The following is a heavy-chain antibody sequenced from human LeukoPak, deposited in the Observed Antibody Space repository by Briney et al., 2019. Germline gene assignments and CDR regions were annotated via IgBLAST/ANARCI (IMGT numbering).Heavy chain of an antibody. V-gene: IGHV4-61*02. CDR3: ARDSRDIVATIAGYYYYYYMDV. CDR2: LYPSGSS. D-gene: IGHD5-12*01. CDR1: GASISSGSYF. J-gene: IGHJ6*03. Sequence: SETLSLTCTVSGASISSGSYFWSWIRQPAGKGLEWIGRLYPSGSSDYNPSLKSRVTMSVDTSKNQFSLKLSSVTAADTAVYYCARDSRDIVATIAGYYYYYYMDVWGKGTTVTISS.